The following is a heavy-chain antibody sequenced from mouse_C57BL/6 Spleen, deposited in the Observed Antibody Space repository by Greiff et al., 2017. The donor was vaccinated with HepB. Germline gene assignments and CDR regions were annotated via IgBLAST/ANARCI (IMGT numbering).Heavy chain of an antibody. J-gene: IGHJ2*01. CDR1: GYSITSGYY. V-gene: IGHV3-6*01. CDR3: ARRVGGLRLYFDY. Sequence: EVKLQESGPGLVKPSQSLSLTCSVTGYSITSGYYWNWIRQFPGNKLEWMGYISYDGSNNYNPSLKNRISITRDTSKNQFFLKLNSVTTEDTATYYCARRVGGLRLYFDYWGQGTTLTVSS. D-gene: IGHD2-4*01. CDR2: ISYDGSN.